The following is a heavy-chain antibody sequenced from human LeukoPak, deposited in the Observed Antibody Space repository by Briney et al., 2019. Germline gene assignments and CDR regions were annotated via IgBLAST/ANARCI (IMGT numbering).Heavy chain of an antibody. Sequence: SETLSLTCTVSGGSISRYYWSWIRQPPGKGLEWIGYIYYSGSTNYNPSLKSRVTISVDTSKNQFSLKLSSVTAADTAVYYCARGYCSGGSCWFDPWGQGTLVTVSS. J-gene: IGHJ5*02. CDR1: GGSISRYY. CDR2: IYYSGST. CDR3: ARGYCSGGSCWFDP. V-gene: IGHV4-59*01. D-gene: IGHD2-15*01.